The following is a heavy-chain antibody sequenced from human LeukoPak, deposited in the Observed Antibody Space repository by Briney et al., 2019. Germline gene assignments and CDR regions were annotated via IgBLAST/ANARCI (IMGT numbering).Heavy chain of an antibody. CDR3: QGVPLGYSSCWTSDYSYMDV. CDR2: INHRGST. V-gene: IGHV4-34*01. J-gene: IGHJ6*03. CDR1: GGSFTTSW. Sequence: SETLSLTCAVYGGSFTTSWWSWIRQAPGKGLEWIGEINHRGSTNYNPSLKSRVTISLDTPNSQFSLSLSFLTAADTAMYYCQGVPLGYSSCWTSDYSYMDVWAKGPRSPSP. D-gene: IGHD6-19*01.